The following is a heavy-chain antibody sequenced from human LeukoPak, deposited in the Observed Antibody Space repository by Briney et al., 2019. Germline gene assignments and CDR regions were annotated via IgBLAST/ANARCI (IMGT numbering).Heavy chain of an antibody. D-gene: IGHD4-11*01. V-gene: IGHV3-23*01. Sequence: PGGSLRLSCAASGFTFSAYAMRWVRQAPGKGLGWVSSITASGETTYYADSVKGRFTISRDNSKNTLYLQMNSLRAEDTAVYYCADSNYWYPVDYWGQGTLVTVSS. CDR2: ITASGETT. CDR3: ADSNYWYPVDY. J-gene: IGHJ4*02. CDR1: GFTFSAYA.